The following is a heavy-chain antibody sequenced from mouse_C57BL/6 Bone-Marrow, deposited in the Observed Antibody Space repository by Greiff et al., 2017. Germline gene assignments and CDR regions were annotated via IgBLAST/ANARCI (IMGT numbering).Heavy chain of an antibody. CDR3: ARYGSSYGWYFDV. CDR2: IYPRSGNT. CDR1: GYTFTSYG. V-gene: IGHV1-81*01. J-gene: IGHJ1*03. Sequence: VQLKESGAELARPGASVKLSCKASGYTFTSYGISWVKQRTGQGLEWIGEIYPRSGNTYYNEKFKGKATLTADKSSSTAYMELRSLTSEDSAVYFCARYGSSYGWYFDVWGTGTTVTVSS. D-gene: IGHD1-1*01.